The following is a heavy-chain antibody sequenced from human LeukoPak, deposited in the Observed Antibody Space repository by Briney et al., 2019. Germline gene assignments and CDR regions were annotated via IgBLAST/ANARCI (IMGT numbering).Heavy chain of an antibody. CDR1: GYTFTSYG. D-gene: IGHD2-15*01. CDR2: ISAYNGNT. Sequence: ASEKVSCKASGYTFTSYGISWVRQAPGQGLEWMGWISAYNGNTNYAQKLQGRVTMTTDTSTSTAYMELRSLRSDDTAVYYCARVPVVAATRLPSFADYWGQGTLVTVSS. J-gene: IGHJ4*02. V-gene: IGHV1-18*01. CDR3: ARVPVVAATRLPSFADY.